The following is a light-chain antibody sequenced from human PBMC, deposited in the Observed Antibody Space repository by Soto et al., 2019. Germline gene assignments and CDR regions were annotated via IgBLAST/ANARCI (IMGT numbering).Light chain of an antibody. Sequence: TQFPAILSASPGERATLSCRASQSVSSSYLAWYQQKPGQAPRLLIYGASSGATGIPDRFSGSGSGTDFTLTISRLEPEDFAVYYCQQYGSSPRTFGPGTKVDIK. V-gene: IGKV3-20*01. CDR3: QQYGSSPRT. J-gene: IGKJ3*01. CDR1: QSVSSSY. CDR2: GAS.